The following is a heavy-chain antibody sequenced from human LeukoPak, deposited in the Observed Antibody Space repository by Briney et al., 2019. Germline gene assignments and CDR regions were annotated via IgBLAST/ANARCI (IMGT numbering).Heavy chain of an antibody. Sequence: GGSLRLSCAASGFTFSSYAMSWVRQAPGKGLGWVSAISGSGGSTYYAASVKGRFTISRDNSKNTLYLQINSLRAEDTAVYYCAKGKTAVPNWFDPWGQGTLVTVSS. D-gene: IGHD6-19*01. V-gene: IGHV3-23*01. CDR3: AKGKTAVPNWFDP. J-gene: IGHJ5*02. CDR2: ISGSGGST. CDR1: GFTFSSYA.